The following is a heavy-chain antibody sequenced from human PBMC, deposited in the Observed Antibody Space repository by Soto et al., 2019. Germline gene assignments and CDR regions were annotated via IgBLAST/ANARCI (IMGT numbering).Heavy chain of an antibody. CDR1: GGSISSYY. CDR3: ARGGGYSGYYYYYYGMDV. Sequence: TLSLTCTVSGGSISSYYWSWIRQPPGKGLEWIGYIYYSGSTNYNPSLKSRVTISVDTSKNQFSLKLSSVTAADTAVYYCARGGGYSGYYYYYYGMDVWGQGTTVTVSS. J-gene: IGHJ6*02. D-gene: IGHD5-12*01. V-gene: IGHV4-59*01. CDR2: IYYSGST.